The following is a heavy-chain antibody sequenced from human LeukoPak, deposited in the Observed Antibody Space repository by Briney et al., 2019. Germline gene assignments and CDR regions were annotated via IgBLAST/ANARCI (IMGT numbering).Heavy chain of an antibody. D-gene: IGHD6-13*01. J-gene: IGHJ3*02. CDR1: GYTFTSYG. CDR3: ARVIGQQLPSDAFDI. V-gene: IGHV1-18*01. CDR2: ISAYNGNT. Sequence: GASVKVSCKASGYTFTSYGISWVRQAPGQGLVWMGWISAYNGNTNYAQKLQGRVTMTTDTSTSTAYMELRSLRSDDTAVYYCARVIGQQLPSDAFDIWGQGTMVTVSS.